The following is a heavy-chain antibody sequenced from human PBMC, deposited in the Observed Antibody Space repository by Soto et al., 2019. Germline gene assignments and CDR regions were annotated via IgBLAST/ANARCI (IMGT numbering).Heavy chain of an antibody. V-gene: IGHV3-15*01. CDR1: GFTFSNAW. D-gene: IGHD3-10*01. Sequence: EVQLVESGGGLVKPGGSLRLSCAASGFTFSNAWMSWVRQAPGKGLEWVGRIKSKTDGGTTDYAAPVKGRFTISRDDSKNTLYLQMNSLKTEDTAVYYCTTDPRRHYYGSGSYYFFDYWGQGTLVTVSS. J-gene: IGHJ4*02. CDR3: TTDPRRHYYGSGSYYFFDY. CDR2: IKSKTDGGTT.